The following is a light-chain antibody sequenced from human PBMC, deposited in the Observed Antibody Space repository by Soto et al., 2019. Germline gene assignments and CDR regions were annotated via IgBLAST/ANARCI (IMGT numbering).Light chain of an antibody. CDR1: SSDVGGYNY. V-gene: IGLV2-14*01. CDR3: SSYTSSSPLRV. Sequence: QSALTQPASVSGSPGQSITISCTGTSSDVGGYNYVSWYQQHPGKAPKLMIYDVSNRPSGVSNRFSGSKAGNTASLTISGLQAEDEADYYCSSYTSSSPLRVFGGGTKLTFL. CDR2: DVS. J-gene: IGLJ2*01.